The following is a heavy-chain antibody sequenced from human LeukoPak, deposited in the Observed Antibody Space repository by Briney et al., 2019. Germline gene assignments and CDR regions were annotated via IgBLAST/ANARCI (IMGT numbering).Heavy chain of an antibody. D-gene: IGHD4-11*01. CDR3: AGSTARLQPTDY. CDR1: GFTFSSYS. J-gene: IGHJ4*02. V-gene: IGHV3-21*01. CDR2: ISSSSSYI. Sequence: PGGSLRLSCAASGFTFSSYSMNWVRQAPGKGLEWVSSISSSSSYIYYADSVKGRFTISRDNAKNSLYLQMNSLRAEGTAVYYCAGSTARLQPTDYWGQGTLVTVSS.